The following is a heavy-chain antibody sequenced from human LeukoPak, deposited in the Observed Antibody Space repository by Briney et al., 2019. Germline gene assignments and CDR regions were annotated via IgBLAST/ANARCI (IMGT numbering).Heavy chain of an antibody. CDR3: ARGSLYDSSGYHPFDY. Sequence: GASVKVSCKASGGTFSSYAISWVRQAPGQGLEWRGRIIPILVIANYTQKFQGRVTITADKSTSTAYMELRNLRSEDTAVYYCARGSLYDSSGYHPFDYWGQGTLVTVSS. CDR2: IIPILVIA. V-gene: IGHV1-69*04. CDR1: GGTFSSYA. D-gene: IGHD3-22*01. J-gene: IGHJ4*02.